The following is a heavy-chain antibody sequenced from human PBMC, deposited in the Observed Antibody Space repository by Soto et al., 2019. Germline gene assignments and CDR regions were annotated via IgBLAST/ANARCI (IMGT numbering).Heavy chain of an antibody. CDR3: ARVGYYYDSSGLDY. CDR1: GGSISSYY. J-gene: IGHJ4*02. Sequence: SETLSLTCTVSGGSISSYYWSWIRQPPGKGLEWIGYIYYSGSTNYNPSLKSRVTISVDTSKNQFSLKLSSVTAADTAVYYCARVGYYYDSSGLDYWGQGTLVTVSS. D-gene: IGHD3-22*01. CDR2: IYYSGST. V-gene: IGHV4-59*01.